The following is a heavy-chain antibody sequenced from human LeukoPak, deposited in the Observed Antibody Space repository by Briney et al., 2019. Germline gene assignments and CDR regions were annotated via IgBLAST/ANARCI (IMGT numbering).Heavy chain of an antibody. Sequence: GGSLRLSCAASGFTFSSYGMHWVRQAPGKGLEWVAVISYDGSNKYYADSVKGRFTISRDNSKNTLYLQMNSLRAEDTAVYYCAKNRDRGLPTYYYDSSGSSHFDLWGRGTLVTVSS. D-gene: IGHD3-22*01. CDR2: ISYDGSNK. J-gene: IGHJ2*01. V-gene: IGHV3-30*18. CDR1: GFTFSSYG. CDR3: AKNRDRGLPTYYYDSSGSSHFDL.